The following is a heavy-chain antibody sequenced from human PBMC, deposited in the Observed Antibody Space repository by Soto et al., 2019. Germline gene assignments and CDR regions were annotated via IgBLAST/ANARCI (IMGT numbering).Heavy chain of an antibody. Sequence: EVQLVESGGGLGQPGESLRLSCVASGFALSNYWINWVRQAPGKGLEWVANIKQDGSEKNYVDSVKGRFTISRDNARNSLYLQMNSLRAEDTAAYYCATETSTWGCWGQGTLVTVSS. J-gene: IGHJ4*02. CDR2: IKQDGSEK. D-gene: IGHD7-27*01. CDR3: ATETSTWGC. V-gene: IGHV3-7*05. CDR1: GFALSNYW.